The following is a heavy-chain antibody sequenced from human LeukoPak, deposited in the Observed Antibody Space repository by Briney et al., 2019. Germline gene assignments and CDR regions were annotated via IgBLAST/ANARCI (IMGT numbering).Heavy chain of an antibody. Sequence: SQTLSLTCTVSGGSISSGSYYWGWIRQPAGKGLEWIGRIYTSGSTNYNPSLKSRVTISVDTSKNQFSLKLSSVTAADTAVYYCARVRVTYSSSWLYYFDYWGQGTLVTVSS. CDR1: GGSISSGSYY. D-gene: IGHD6-13*01. CDR3: ARVRVTYSSSWLYYFDY. CDR2: IYTSGST. J-gene: IGHJ4*02. V-gene: IGHV4-61*02.